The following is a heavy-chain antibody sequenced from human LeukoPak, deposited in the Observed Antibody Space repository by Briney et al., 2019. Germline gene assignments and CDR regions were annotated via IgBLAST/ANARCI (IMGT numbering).Heavy chain of an antibody. Sequence: GGSLRLSCAASGFTFSSYVMHWVRQAPGKGLEWVAIISYDGSNEYYADSVKGRFTISRDNSKNTLYLQMNSLRAADTAVYYCARWSGNILTGLFDFWGQGSLVTVSS. V-gene: IGHV3-30*04. CDR1: GFTFSSYV. D-gene: IGHD3-9*01. CDR3: ARWSGNILTGLFDF. CDR2: ISYDGSNE. J-gene: IGHJ4*02.